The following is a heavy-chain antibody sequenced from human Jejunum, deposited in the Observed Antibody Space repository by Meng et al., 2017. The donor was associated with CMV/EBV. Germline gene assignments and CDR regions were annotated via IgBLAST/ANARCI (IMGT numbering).Heavy chain of an antibody. D-gene: IGHD2-8*01. Sequence: VSCETSGYKFSDYYIHWVRQAPGQGLEWMGRINPNTGGTNLEQRFQGRVTMTRDASITTAYMELSRLRYDDTAVYYCARDFVRGQTYWGQGTLVTVSS. CDR1: GYKFSDYY. CDR3: ARDFVRGQTY. CDR2: INPNTGGT. J-gene: IGHJ4*02. V-gene: IGHV1-2*06.